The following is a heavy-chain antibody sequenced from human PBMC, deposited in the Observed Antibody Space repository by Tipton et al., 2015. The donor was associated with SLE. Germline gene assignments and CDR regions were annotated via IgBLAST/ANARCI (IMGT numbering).Heavy chain of an antibody. J-gene: IGHJ2*01. Sequence: TLSLTCTVSGGSISSGSYYWSWIRPPAGKGLEWIGHFYTSGSSNYNPPLKSRVTMSVDTSKNHFSLKLISVTAADTAVYYCAREFLNPVTTVHYYFDLWGRGTLVTVSS. V-gene: IGHV4-61*09. CDR1: GGSISSGSYY. D-gene: IGHD4-11*01. CDR2: FYTSGSS. CDR3: AREFLNPVTTVHYYFDL.